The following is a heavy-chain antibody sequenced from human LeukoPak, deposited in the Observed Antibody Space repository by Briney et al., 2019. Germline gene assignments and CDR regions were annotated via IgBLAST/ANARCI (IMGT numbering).Heavy chain of an antibody. CDR2: IYYSGST. CDR1: GGSISSGDYY. Sequence: SETLSLTCTVSGGSISSGDYYWSWIRQPPGKGLEWIGNIYYSGSTCYNPSLKSRVTISVDTSKNQFSLKLSSVTAADTAVYYCARVIGTYYYGSGSYGFDYWGQGTLVTVSS. V-gene: IGHV4-30-4*01. J-gene: IGHJ4*02. CDR3: ARVIGTYYYGSGSYGFDY. D-gene: IGHD3-10*01.